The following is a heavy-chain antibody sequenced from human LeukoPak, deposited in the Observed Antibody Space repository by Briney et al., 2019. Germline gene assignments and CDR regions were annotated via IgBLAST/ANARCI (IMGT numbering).Heavy chain of an antibody. Sequence: GGSLRLSCAASGFTFSSYAMSWVRQAPGKGLEWVSAISGSGGSTYYADSVKGRFTISRDNSKNTLYLQMNSLRAEDTAVYYCAKAPGASVLFGVDYWGQGTLVTVSS. CDR3: AKAPGASVLFGVDY. J-gene: IGHJ4*02. CDR1: GFTFSSYA. V-gene: IGHV3-23*01. D-gene: IGHD3-3*01. CDR2: ISGSGGST.